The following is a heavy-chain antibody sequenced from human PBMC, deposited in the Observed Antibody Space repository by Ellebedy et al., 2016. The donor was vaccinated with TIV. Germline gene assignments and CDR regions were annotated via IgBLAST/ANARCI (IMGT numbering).Heavy chain of an antibody. CDR3: ARERYCSSTSCYAWKDV. V-gene: IGHV1-18*04. CDR2: ISAYNGNT. D-gene: IGHD2-2*01. CDR1: GYTFTGYY. J-gene: IGHJ6*02. Sequence: ASVKVSCXASGYTFTGYYMHWVRQAPGQGLEWMGWISAYNGNTNYAQKLQGRVTMTTDTSTSTAYMELRSLRSDDTAVYYCARERYCSSTSCYAWKDVWGQGTTVTVSS.